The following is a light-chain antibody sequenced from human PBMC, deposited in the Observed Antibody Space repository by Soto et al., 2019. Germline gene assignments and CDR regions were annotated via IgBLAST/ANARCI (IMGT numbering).Light chain of an antibody. J-gene: IGKJ1*01. CDR3: QQYASPRCT. Sequence: VLTQSPATLSLSQVEVXPLXIRARQSVSRTYLAWYRRNPGQAPRFLIYGASSRATGIPDRFSGSGSGTDFTLTISRLEPEDFALYYGQQYASPRCTFGEGTKVDIK. CDR2: GAS. V-gene: IGKV3-20*01. CDR1: QSVSRTY.